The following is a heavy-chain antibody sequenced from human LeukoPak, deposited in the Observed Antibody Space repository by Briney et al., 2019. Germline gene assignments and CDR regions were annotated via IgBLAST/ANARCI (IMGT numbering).Heavy chain of an antibody. CDR2: ISGGNT. CDR3: ARRGWLINFDY. CDR1: GFTLTNYA. D-gene: IGHD5-12*01. Sequence: PGGSLRLSCAASGFTLTNYAMNWVRQTPGKGLEWVSGISGGNTYYADSVRGRFTISRDSSKNTLYLHMDFLRAEDTAVYYCARRGWLINFDYWGQGTLVTVSS. V-gene: IGHV3-23*01. J-gene: IGHJ4*02.